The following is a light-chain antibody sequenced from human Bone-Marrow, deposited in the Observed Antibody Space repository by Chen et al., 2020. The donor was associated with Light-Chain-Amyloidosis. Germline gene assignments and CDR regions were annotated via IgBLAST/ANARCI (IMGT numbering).Light chain of an antibody. Sequence: QSALTQPASVSGSPGQSITISCTGTSSDVGGDNHVSWYQQHPDKAPKLMIYEVTNRPSWVPALFSGSKSDHTASLTISELQTEDEADYFCSSYTITNTLVFGSGTRVTVL. CDR3: SSYTITNTLV. V-gene: IGLV2-14*01. CDR1: SSDVGGDNH. J-gene: IGLJ1*01. CDR2: EVT.